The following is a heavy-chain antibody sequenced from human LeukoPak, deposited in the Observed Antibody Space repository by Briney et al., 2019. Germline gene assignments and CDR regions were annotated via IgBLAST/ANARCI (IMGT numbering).Heavy chain of an antibody. V-gene: IGHV4-4*02. CDR3: APLGYCSGGICYRPY. CDR1: GGSISSNNW. J-gene: IGHJ4*02. CDR2: IYQSGST. D-gene: IGHD2-15*01. Sequence: SETLSLTCAVSGGSISSNNWWTWVRQPPGKGLEWIGGIYQSGSTKYNPSLKSRVTISIDKSKNQFSLKLNSVTAADTAVYFCAPLGYCSGGICYRPYWGQGTLVTVSS.